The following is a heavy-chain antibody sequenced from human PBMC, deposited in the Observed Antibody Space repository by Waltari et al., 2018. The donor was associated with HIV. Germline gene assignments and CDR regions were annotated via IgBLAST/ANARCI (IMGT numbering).Heavy chain of an antibody. D-gene: IGHD6-19*01. CDR2: ISSSSSYI. CDR3: ATLVSSGWYYFDY. CDR1: GFTFSSYS. Sequence: EVQLVESGGGLVKPGGSLRLSCAASGFTFSSYSMNWVRQAPGKGLEGGSYISSSSSYIYYAESVKGRFTISRDNAKNSLYLQMNSLRAEDTAVYYCATLVSSGWYYFDYWGQGTLVTVSS. J-gene: IGHJ4*02. V-gene: IGHV3-21*01.